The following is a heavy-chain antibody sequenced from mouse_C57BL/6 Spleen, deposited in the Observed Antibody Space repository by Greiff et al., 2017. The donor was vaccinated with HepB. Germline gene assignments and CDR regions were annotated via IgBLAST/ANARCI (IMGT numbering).Heavy chain of an antibody. J-gene: IGHJ2*01. D-gene: IGHD1-1*01. Sequence: EVQGVESGGGLVQPKGSLKLSCAASGFSFNTYAMNWVRQAPGKGLEWVARIRSKSNNYATYYADSVKDRFTISRDDSESMLYLQMNNLKTEDTAMYYCVRHLIGFDYWGQGTTLTVSS. CDR3: VRHLIGFDY. CDR2: IRSKSNNYAT. V-gene: IGHV10-1*01. CDR1: GFSFNTYA.